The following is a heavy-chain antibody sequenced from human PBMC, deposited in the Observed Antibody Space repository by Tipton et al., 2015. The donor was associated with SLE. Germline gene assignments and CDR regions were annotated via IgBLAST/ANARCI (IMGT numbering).Heavy chain of an antibody. Sequence: SLRLSCAASGFTFSSYSMNWVRQAPGKGLEWVSYISSSSSYTNYADSVKGRFTISRDNAKNSLYLQMNSLRAEDTDVYYCARDEFRGTLGYFDYWGQGTLVTVSS. V-gene: IGHV3-21*05. CDR3: ARDEFRGTLGYFDY. D-gene: IGHD7-27*01. CDR1: GFTFSSYS. J-gene: IGHJ4*02. CDR2: ISSSSSYT.